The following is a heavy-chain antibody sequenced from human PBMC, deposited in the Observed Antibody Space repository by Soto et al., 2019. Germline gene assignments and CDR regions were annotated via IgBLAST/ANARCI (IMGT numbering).Heavy chain of an antibody. Sequence: ASVKVSCKASGYTFTSYYMHWVRQAPGQRLEWMGWINAGNGNTYYSQNFKDRVTFTRDTIATTVFMELTSLTPEDTAVYYCARDQSGIGYYVDWFDPWGQGTLVTVSS. CDR2: INAGNGNT. CDR3: ARDQSGIGYYVDWFDP. V-gene: IGHV1-3*01. D-gene: IGHD3-10*02. J-gene: IGHJ5*02. CDR1: GYTFTSYY.